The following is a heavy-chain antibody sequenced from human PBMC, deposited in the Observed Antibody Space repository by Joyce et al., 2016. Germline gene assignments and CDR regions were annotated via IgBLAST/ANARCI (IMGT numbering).Heavy chain of an antibody. Sequence: QVLLVQSGAAVKRPGSSLRVSCKSSGGDFSNYTVNWVRQAPGQRLEWMGGIIPCCGAAKYEEDLQGRVTLTADQSTRTAYVELSSLTSADTAAYYCARGGTSSDHYFFYTLDVWGPGTTVIVSS. V-gene: IGHV1-69*12. J-gene: IGHJ6*02. CDR3: ARGGTSSDHYFFYTLDV. CDR1: GGDFSNYT. D-gene: IGHD1-14*01. CDR2: IIPCCGAA.